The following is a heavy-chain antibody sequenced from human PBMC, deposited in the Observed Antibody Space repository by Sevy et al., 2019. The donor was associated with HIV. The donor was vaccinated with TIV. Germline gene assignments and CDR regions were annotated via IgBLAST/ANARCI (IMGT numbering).Heavy chain of an antibody. Sequence: GSLRLSCAASGFTFSSNWMSWVRQAPGKGLEWVANIKQDGSEIYYVDSVKGRFTISRDNAKNSLYLQMSSLRAEDTAVYYCARERGISFIVGATTGAFDIWGQGTMVTVSS. CDR1: GFTFSSNW. CDR3: ARERGISFIVGATTGAFDI. CDR2: IKQDGSEI. V-gene: IGHV3-7*01. J-gene: IGHJ3*02. D-gene: IGHD1-26*01.